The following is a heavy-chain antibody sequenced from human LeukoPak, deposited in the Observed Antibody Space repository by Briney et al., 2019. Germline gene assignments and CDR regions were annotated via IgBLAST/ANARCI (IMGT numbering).Heavy chain of an antibody. Sequence: GASLQISCKGSGYSFTSYWIGWVRQLRGKGLEWMGIIYPGDSDTRYSPSFQGQVTISADKSISTAYLQWSSLKATDTAMYYCARHGSIEYYFDYWGQGTLVTVSS. CDR2: IYPGDSDT. CDR3: ARHGSIEYYFDY. D-gene: IGHD1-26*01. J-gene: IGHJ4*02. CDR1: GYSFTSYW. V-gene: IGHV5-51*01.